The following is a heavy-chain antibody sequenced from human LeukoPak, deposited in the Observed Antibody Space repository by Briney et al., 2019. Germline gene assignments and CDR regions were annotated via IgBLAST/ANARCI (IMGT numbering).Heavy chain of an antibody. CDR2: IYYSGST. V-gene: IGHV4-59*01. CDR1: GGSISSYY. J-gene: IGHJ4*02. D-gene: IGHD3-10*01. CDR3: ARGESPNYYFDY. Sequence: SETLSLTCTVSGGSISSYYWSWIRQPPGKGLEWIWFIYYSGSTNDNPSLRSRVTISVDTSKKQFSLKLSSVTAADTAVYYCARGESPNYYFDYWGQGILVTVSS.